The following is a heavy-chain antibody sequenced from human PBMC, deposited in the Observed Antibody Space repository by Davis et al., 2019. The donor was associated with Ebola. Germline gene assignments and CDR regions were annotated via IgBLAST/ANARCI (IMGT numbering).Heavy chain of an antibody. V-gene: IGHV4-34*01. CDR2: INHSGST. CDR1: GGSFSGYY. J-gene: IGHJ2*01. Sequence: SETLSLTCAVYGGSFSGYYWSWIRQPPGKGLEWIGEINHSGSTNHNPSLRSRVTISVNTSKNQFSLKLSSVTAADTAMYYCARHMYYYDTTGRENWYFDLWGRGTLVTVSS. D-gene: IGHD3-22*01. CDR3: ARHMYYYDTTGRENWYFDL.